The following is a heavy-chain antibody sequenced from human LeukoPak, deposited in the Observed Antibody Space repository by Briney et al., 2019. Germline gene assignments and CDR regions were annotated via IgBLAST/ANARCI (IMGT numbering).Heavy chain of an antibody. V-gene: IGHV4-61*02. J-gene: IGHJ3*02. D-gene: IGHD6-13*01. CDR3: ARTSVGYSSSWYGQWEAFDI. CDR2: IYTSGST. CDR1: GGSISSGSYY. Sequence: SQTLSLTCTVSGGSISSGSYYWSWIRQPAGKGLEWIGRIYTSGSTNYNPSLKSRVTISVDTSKNQFSLKLSSVTAADTAVYYCARTSVGYSSSWYGQWEAFDIWGQGTMVSVSS.